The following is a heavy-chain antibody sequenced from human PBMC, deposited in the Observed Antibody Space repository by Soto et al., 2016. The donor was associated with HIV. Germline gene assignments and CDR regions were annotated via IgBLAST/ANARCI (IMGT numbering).Heavy chain of an antibody. CDR3: VRDTGEWXLRHFDY. J-gene: IGHJ4*02. CDR1: GFTFSNYS. D-gene: IGHD1-26*01. V-gene: IGHV3-48*01. Sequence: EVQLVEFGGGFVQPGESLRLSCAASGFTFSNYSMNWVRQAPGKGLEWVSYISSSSGTIYYADSVRGRFTISRDNAENSLHLQMDSLRVEDTSVYYCVRDTGEWXLRHFDYWGQGILVTVSS. CDR2: ISSSSGTI.